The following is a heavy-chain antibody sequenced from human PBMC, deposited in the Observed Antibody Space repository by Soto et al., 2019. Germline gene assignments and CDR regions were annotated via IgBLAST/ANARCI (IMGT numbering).Heavy chain of an antibody. D-gene: IGHD5-18*01. CDR2: FDPEDGET. J-gene: IGHJ4*02. Sequence: ASVKVSCKVSGYTLTELSMHWVRQAPGKGLEWMGGFDPEDGETNYAQKFQGRVTMTTDTSTNTAYMELSSLRSDDTAVYYCARDVGYGLIDYWGQGTLVTVSS. CDR3: ARDVGYGLIDY. V-gene: IGHV1-24*01. CDR1: GYTLTELS.